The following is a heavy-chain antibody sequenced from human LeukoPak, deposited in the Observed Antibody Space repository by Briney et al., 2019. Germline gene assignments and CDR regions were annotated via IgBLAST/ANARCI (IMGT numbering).Heavy chain of an antibody. CDR3: ARDGGSPGPFDY. CDR1: GFTFDDYA. CDR2: ISWNSGSI. J-gene: IGHJ4*02. V-gene: IGHV3-9*01. Sequence: PGGSLRLSCVASGFTFDDYAMHWVRQAPGKGLEWVSGISWNSGSIHYADSVKGRFTISRDNAKNSLYLQMNSLRAEDTAVYYCARDGGSPGPFDYWGQGTLVTVSS. D-gene: IGHD3-16*01.